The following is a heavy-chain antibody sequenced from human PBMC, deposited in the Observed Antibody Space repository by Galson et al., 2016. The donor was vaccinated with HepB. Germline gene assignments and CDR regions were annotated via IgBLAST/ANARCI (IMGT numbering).Heavy chain of an antibody. V-gene: IGHV3-23*01. D-gene: IGHD3-16*01. J-gene: IGHJ4*02. Sequence: SLRLSCAASGLSFSTSGMSWVRQTPGRGLEWVSGITGSGATTHYADSVRGRFTISRDNSKNTLYLYMNSLSAGDTAVYYCGKHGGFDYWGQGALVTVSA. CDR2: ITGSGATT. CDR3: GKHGGFDY. CDR1: GLSFSTSG.